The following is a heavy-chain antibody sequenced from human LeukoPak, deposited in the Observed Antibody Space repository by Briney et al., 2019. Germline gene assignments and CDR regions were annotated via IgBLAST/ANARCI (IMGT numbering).Heavy chain of an antibody. CDR3: ARDPARGYSYGALY. J-gene: IGHJ4*02. CDR1: GFTFSSYS. CDR2: ISSSSSTI. Sequence: GSLRLSFAASGFTFSSYSTNWVRPAPGKGLGWGSYISSSSSTIYYADSVKGRFTISRGNAKNSLYLQMNSLRAEDTAVYYCARDPARGYSYGALYWGQGTLVTVSS. D-gene: IGHD5-18*01. V-gene: IGHV3-48*01.